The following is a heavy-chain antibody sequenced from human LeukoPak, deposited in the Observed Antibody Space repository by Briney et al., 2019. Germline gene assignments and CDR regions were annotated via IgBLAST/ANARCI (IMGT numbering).Heavy chain of an antibody. D-gene: IGHD5-24*01. Sequence: GASVKVSCKVSGYTLTELSMHWVRQAPGKGLEWMGGFDPEDGETTYAQKFQGRVTMTEDTSTDIAYMELSSLRSEDTAVYYCATDKETQLDLDYWGQGTLVTVSS. CDR2: FDPEDGET. V-gene: IGHV1-24*01. J-gene: IGHJ4*02. CDR1: GYTLTELS. CDR3: ATDKETQLDLDY.